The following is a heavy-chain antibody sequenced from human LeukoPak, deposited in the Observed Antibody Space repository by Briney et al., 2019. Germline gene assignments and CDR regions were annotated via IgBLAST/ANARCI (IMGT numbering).Heavy chain of an antibody. V-gene: IGHV3-30*04. D-gene: IGHD5-12*01. J-gene: IGHJ4*02. CDR3: ARPSGHSGYDTFDY. CDR2: ISYDGSNK. Sequence: PGRSLRLSCAASGFTFSSYAMHWVRQAPGKGLEWVAVISYDGSNKYYADSVKGRFTTSRDNSKNTLYLQMNSLRAEDTAVYYCARPSGHSGYDTFDYWGQGTLVTVSS. CDR1: GFTFSSYA.